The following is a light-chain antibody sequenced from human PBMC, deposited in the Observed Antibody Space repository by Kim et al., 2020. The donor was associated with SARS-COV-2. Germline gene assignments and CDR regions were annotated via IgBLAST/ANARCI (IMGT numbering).Light chain of an antibody. CDR1: QSVINN. J-gene: IGKJ5*01. V-gene: IGKV3-15*01. CDR3: QQYNSWLIT. Sequence: SPGERATLSCRASQSVINNLAWYQQKPGQAPRLLIYDASTRATGIPARFSGSGSGTEFTLTISSLQSEDFAVYYCQQYNSWLITFGQGTRLEIK. CDR2: DAS.